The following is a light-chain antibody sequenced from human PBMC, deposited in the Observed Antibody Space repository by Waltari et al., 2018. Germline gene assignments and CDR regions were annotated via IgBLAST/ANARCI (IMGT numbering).Light chain of an antibody. J-gene: IGLJ2*01. CDR2: NVS. CDR1: SSYVGSYNF. Sequence: QSVLTQPAAVSGSPGQSITISCTGTSSYVGSYNFVSWYQQHPGKAPKLIIFNVSNRPSGVSTRFSGSKSGNTASLTISGLQAEDEADFYCSSFSSGSTPVVFGGGTMLTVL. V-gene: IGLV2-14*03. CDR3: SSFSSGSTPVV.